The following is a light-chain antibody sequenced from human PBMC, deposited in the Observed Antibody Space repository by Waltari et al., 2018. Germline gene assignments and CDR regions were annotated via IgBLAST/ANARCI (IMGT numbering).Light chain of an antibody. V-gene: IGKV3-15*01. Sequence: EVVMTQSPATLSVSPGERATLASGASQSVGSYLVWYQQKPGQAPRLLIYGASSRSNGIPPRFSGSGSGTELSLTISSRQSHDYAVTYCQQYNSWPPTFGGGTKVEIK. CDR2: GAS. CDR3: QQYNSWPPT. CDR1: QSVGSY. J-gene: IGKJ4*01.